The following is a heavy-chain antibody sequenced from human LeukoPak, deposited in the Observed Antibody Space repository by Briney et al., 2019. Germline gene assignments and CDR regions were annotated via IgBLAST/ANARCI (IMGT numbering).Heavy chain of an antibody. CDR1: GFTFSSYA. CDR2: ISSNGCST. J-gene: IGHJ4*02. V-gene: IGHV3-64D*09. D-gene: IGHD6-19*01. Sequence: GGSLRLSCSASGFTFSSYAMHWVRQAPGKGLEYVSAISSNGCSTYCADSVKGRFTISRDNSKNTLYLQMNSLRAEDTAVYYGVKDPAVAGTRYFDYWGQGTLVTVSS. CDR3: VKDPAVAGTRYFDY.